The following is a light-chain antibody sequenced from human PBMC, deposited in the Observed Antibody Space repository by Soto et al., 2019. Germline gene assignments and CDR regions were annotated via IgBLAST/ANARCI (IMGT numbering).Light chain of an antibody. V-gene: IGLV1-40*01. CDR1: SSNIGAGYD. CDR3: QSYDSSLSGPCV. Sequence: QSVLTQPPSVSGAPGQRVTISCTRSSSNIGAGYDVHWYQQLPGTAPKLLSYGNSNRPSGDPDRFSGSKSGTSASLAITGLQAEDEADYYCQSYDSSLSGPCVFGTGTKVTVL. CDR2: GNS. J-gene: IGLJ1*01.